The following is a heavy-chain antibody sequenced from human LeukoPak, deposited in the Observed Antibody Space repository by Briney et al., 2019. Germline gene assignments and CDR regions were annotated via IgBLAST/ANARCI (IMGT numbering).Heavy chain of an antibody. Sequence: GGSLRLSCAASGFIFSSYAMSWVRQAPGKGLEWVSAISGSGGSTYYADSVKGRFTISRDNSKNTLYLQMNSLRAEDTAVYYCANLYAGITYDFWSGYYPRFDYWGQGTLVTVSS. CDR1: GFIFSSYA. D-gene: IGHD3-3*01. V-gene: IGHV3-23*01. J-gene: IGHJ4*02. CDR3: ANLYAGITYDFWSGYYPRFDY. CDR2: ISGSGGST.